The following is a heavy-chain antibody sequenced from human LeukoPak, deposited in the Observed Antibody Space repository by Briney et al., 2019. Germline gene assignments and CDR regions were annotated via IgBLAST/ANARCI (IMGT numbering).Heavy chain of an antibody. CDR3: ARYKAERGQIFGGYYYYMDV. Sequence: ASVKVSCKASGYTFTSYDINWVRQATGQGLEWMGWMNPNSGNTGYAQKFQGRVTMTRNTSISTAYMELGSLRSEDTAVYYCARYKAERGQIFGGYYYYMDVWGKGTTVTVSS. J-gene: IGHJ6*03. V-gene: IGHV1-8*01. CDR1: GYTFTSYD. CDR2: MNPNSGNT. D-gene: IGHD3-10*01.